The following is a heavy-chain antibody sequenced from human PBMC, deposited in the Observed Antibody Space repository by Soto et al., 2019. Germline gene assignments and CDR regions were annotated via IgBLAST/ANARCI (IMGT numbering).Heavy chain of an antibody. CDR2: TRNRANSYTT. CDR3: ARGPRGAVAGSDY. Sequence: EVQLVESGGGLVQPGGSLRLSCVVSGFTFSDHYMDWVRQAPGKGLEWVGRTRNRANSYTTEYAASVRGRFTISRDDSKNSLYLQLSSLKTEDTAVYYCARGPRGAVAGSDYWGQGTLVTVSS. CDR1: GFTFSDHY. D-gene: IGHD6-19*01. J-gene: IGHJ4*02. V-gene: IGHV3-72*01.